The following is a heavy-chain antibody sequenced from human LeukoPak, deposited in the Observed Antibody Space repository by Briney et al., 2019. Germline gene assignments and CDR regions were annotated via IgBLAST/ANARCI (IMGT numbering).Heavy chain of an antibody. D-gene: IGHD4-17*01. CDR3: ARATDDYDPFFRFDY. J-gene: IGHJ4*02. CDR2: IIPIFGTA. V-gene: IGHV1-69*05. CDR1: GGTFSSYA. Sequence: GASVKVSCKASGGTFSSYAISWVRQAPGQGLEWMGGIIPIFGTANYAQKFQGRVTITTDESTSTAYMELSSLRSEDTAVYYCARATDDYDPFFRFDYWGQGTLVTVSS.